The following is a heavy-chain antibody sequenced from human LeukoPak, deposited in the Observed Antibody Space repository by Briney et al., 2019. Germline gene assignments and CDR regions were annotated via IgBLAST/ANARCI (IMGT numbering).Heavy chain of an antibody. Sequence: GGSLRLSCAASGFTFSSYSMNWVRQAPGKGLEWVSYISSSSSTIYYADSVKGRFTISRDNAKNSLYLQMNSLRAEDTAVYYCARPLTFGGVIADYYFDYWGQGTLVTVSS. CDR3: ARPLTFGGVIADYYFDY. J-gene: IGHJ4*02. CDR1: GFTFSSYS. D-gene: IGHD3-16*02. CDR2: ISSSSSTI. V-gene: IGHV3-48*04.